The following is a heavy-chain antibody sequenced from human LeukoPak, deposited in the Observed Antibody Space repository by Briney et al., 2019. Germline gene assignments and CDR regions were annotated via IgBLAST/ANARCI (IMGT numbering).Heavy chain of an antibody. J-gene: IGHJ4*02. V-gene: IGHV4-59*08. Sequence: SGTLSLTCSVSGGSISGYYWSWIRQPPGKGLEWIGSVYNRGSTYYNSSLKSRVTISLDTSRNQFYLRLSSVTAADTAVYYCTRSRTNNNAYNELDYWGQGTLVTVSS. CDR2: VYNRGST. CDR1: GGSISGYY. D-gene: IGHD5-24*01. CDR3: TRSRTNNNAYNELDY.